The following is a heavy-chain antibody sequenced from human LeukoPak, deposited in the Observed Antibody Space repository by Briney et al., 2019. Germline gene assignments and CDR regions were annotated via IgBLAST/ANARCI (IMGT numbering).Heavy chain of an antibody. Sequence: PGGSLRLSCAASGFTFSSYWMNWARQAPGKGLEWVASINHNGNVNYYVDSVKGRFTISRDNAKNSLYLQMSNLRAEDTAVYYCARESQVNYYYYGMDVWGQGTTVTVSS. CDR2: INHNGNVN. J-gene: IGHJ6*02. V-gene: IGHV3-7*03. CDR1: GFTFSSYW. CDR3: ARESQVNYYYYGMDV. D-gene: IGHD3-22*01.